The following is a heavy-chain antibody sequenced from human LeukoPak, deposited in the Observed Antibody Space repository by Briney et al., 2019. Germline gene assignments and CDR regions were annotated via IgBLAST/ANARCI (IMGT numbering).Heavy chain of an antibody. D-gene: IGHD4-17*01. J-gene: IGHJ6*04. V-gene: IGHV1-3*01. CDR1: GYTFTSYA. CDR2: INAGNGNT. CDR3: ARGSEELYGAYGDGLDA. Sequence: ASVKVSCKASGYTFTSYAMHWVRQAPGQRLEWMGWINAGNGNTKYSQKFQGRVTITRDTSASTAYMELSSLRSEDTAVYYCARGSEELYGAYGDGLDAGGKGP.